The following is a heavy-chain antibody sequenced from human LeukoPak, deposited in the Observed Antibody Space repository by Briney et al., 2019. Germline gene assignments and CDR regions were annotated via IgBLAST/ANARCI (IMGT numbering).Heavy chain of an antibody. CDR3: AREPDA. Sequence: PSETLSLTCTVSGDSISGSNYHWGWIRQPPGKGLEWLGTVHHTGRAFYNPSLRGRTTVSVDTSKNQFSLKLTSVTAADTAVYYCAREPDAWGQGTLATVSS. V-gene: IGHV4-39*07. CDR2: VHHTGRA. CDR1: GDSISGSNYH. J-gene: IGHJ5*02.